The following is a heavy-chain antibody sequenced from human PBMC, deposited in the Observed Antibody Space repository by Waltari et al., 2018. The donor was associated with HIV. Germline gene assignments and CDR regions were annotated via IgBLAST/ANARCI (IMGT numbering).Heavy chain of an antibody. CDR3: AKITSVGPYDVFDI. Sequence: QVQLVVSGGGVVQPGKSLRLSCAASGFTFSYYGMHWVRQAPGKGLEWVAIISNDGNKKDYADFAKGRFTISRDNYKNTLYLHMNSLRVDDTAVYSCAKITSVGPYDVFDIWGQGTMVTVS. CDR2: ISNDGNKK. J-gene: IGHJ3*02. V-gene: IGHV3-30*18. CDR1: GFTFSYYG. D-gene: IGHD3-16*01.